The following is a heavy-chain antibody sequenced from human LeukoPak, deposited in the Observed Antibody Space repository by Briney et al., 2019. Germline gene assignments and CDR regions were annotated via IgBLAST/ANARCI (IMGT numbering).Heavy chain of an antibody. CDR3: ARERQQLGALDAFDI. CDR1: GGSISSYY. V-gene: IGHV4-59*01. CDR2: IYYSGST. J-gene: IGHJ3*02. Sequence: SETLSLTCTVSGGSISSYYWSWIRQPPGKGLEWIGYIYYSGSTNHNPSLKSRVTISVDTSKNQFSLKLSSVTAADTAVYYCARERQQLGALDAFDIWGQGTMVTVSS. D-gene: IGHD6-13*01.